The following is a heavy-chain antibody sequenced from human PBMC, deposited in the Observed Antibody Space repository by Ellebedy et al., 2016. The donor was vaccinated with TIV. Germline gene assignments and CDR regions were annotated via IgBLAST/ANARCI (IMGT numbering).Heavy chain of an antibody. J-gene: IGHJ4*02. Sequence: GESLKISCAASGFTFSSYWMHWVRQVPGKGLVWVSRINSDGTSTSYADSVKGRFTISRDNAKNTLYLQMNSLTTEDTALYYCARGPSVSGRYYVGDFWGQGTLVTVSS. D-gene: IGHD1-26*01. V-gene: IGHV3-74*01. CDR2: INSDGTST. CDR3: ARGPSVSGRYYVGDF. CDR1: GFTFSSYW.